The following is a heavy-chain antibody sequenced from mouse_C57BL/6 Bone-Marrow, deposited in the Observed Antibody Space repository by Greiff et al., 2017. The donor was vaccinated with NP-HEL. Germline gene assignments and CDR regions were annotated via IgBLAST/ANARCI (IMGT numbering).Heavy chain of an antibody. CDR2: IYPGDGDT. CDR1: GYAFSSSW. CDR3: ARYYGSSSYFDY. J-gene: IGHJ2*01. V-gene: IGHV1-80*01. D-gene: IGHD1-1*01. Sequence: QVQLQQSGAELVKPGASVKISCKASGYAFSSSWLNWVKQRPGKGLEWIGQIYPGDGDTNYNGKFKGKATLTADKSSSTAYMQLSSLTSEDSAVYFCARYYGSSSYFDYWGQGTTLTVSS.